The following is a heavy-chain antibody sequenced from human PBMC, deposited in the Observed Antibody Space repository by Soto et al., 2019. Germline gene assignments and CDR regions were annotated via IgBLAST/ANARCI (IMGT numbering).Heavy chain of an antibody. Sequence: SVKVSSKASGDSFKKYVFSWLRQAPGQGLEWMGGFIPLFGTPNYAQEFQGRVTIIADESTSTLYMEMSSLTSGDSAVHYCARGLTVYCAVLHCYYAMAVWGQGTTVTV. V-gene: IGHV1-69*13. CDR3: ARGLTVYCAVLHCYYAMAV. CDR1: GDSFKKYV. D-gene: IGHD2-15*01. CDR2: FIPLFGTP. J-gene: IGHJ6*02.